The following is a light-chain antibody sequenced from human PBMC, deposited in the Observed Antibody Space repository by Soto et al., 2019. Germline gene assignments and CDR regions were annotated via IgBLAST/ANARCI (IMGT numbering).Light chain of an antibody. CDR1: QDISNY. J-gene: IGKJ4*01. CDR3: QQFDNLPLT. CDR2: DVS. V-gene: IGKV1-33*01. Sequence: DLQMTQSPSSLSASVGDRVTITCQASQDISNYLNWYQQKPGKAPKILIYDVSLLEAGVPSRFSGGGSGTHFTLTISSLQAEDAATYYCQQFDNLPLTFAGGTKVEIK.